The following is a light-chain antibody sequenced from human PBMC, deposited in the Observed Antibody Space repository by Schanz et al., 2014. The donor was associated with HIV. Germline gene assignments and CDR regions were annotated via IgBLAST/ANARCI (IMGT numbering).Light chain of an antibody. CDR3: QQSYSSPLQVT. J-gene: IGKJ4*01. Sequence: DIVMTQSPDSLAVSLGERATINCKSSQSVLYSSNNKNYLAWYRQKPGQPPKLLIYWASTRESGVPDRFSGSGSGTDFTLTISSLQAEDVAVYYCQQSYSSPLQVTFGGGTRVEIK. CDR1: QSVLYSSNNKNY. CDR2: WAS. V-gene: IGKV4-1*01.